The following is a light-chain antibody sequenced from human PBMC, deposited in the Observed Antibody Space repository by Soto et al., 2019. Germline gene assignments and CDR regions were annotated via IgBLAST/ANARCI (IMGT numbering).Light chain of an antibody. Sequence: QSVLTQPPSVSEAPGQRVTISCTGSSSNIGAGYEAHWYQQVPGTAPKLLIYENNNRPSGVPDRFSGSKSGTSASLAITGLQAGDEGEYYCQSYDSSLSGYVFGTGTMVTVL. CDR1: SSNIGAGYE. J-gene: IGLJ1*01. CDR3: QSYDSSLSGYV. V-gene: IGLV1-40*01. CDR2: ENN.